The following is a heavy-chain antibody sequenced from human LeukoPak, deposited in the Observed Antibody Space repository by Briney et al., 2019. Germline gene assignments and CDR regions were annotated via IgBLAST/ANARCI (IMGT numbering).Heavy chain of an antibody. CDR3: VREASGGTKGVSGTFDI. J-gene: IGHJ3*02. V-gene: IGHV3-7*01. D-gene: IGHD6-13*01. CDR1: GFTFSSYG. CDR2: IKRDGSEK. Sequence: GGSLRLSCAASGFTFSSYGMSWVRQAPGKGLEWVASIKRDGSEKYYVDSVKGRFTISRDNAKNSLYLQMNSLRAEDTAVYHCVREASGGTKGVSGTFDIWGQGTLVTVSS.